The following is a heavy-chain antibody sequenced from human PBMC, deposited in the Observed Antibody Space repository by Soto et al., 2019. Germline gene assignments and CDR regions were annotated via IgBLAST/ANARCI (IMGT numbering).Heavy chain of an antibody. J-gene: IGHJ6*02. D-gene: IGHD3-22*01. V-gene: IGHV3-33*01. CDR3: AREGSGYYDSSGYGPYGMDV. Sequence: GGSLRLSCAASGFTFSSYGMHWVRQAPGKGLEWVAVIWYDGSNKYYAGSVKGRFTISRDNSKNTLYLQMNSLRAEDTAVYYCAREGSGYYDSSGYGPYGMDVWGQGTTVTVSS. CDR2: IWYDGSNK. CDR1: GFTFSSYG.